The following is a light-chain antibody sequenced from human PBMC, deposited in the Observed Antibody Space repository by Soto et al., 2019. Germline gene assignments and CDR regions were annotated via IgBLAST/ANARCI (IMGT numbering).Light chain of an antibody. J-gene: IGLJ2*01. CDR1: SSNLGAGYD. V-gene: IGLV1-40*01. CDR3: QSYERSLNGYVV. Sequence: QSVLTQPPSVSGAPGQRVTISCTGSSSNLGAGYDVHWYQHLPGAAPKLLIYGNLNRPSGVPDRFSGSKSGTSASLAITGLQAEDEADYYCQSYERSLNGYVVIGGGTQLTVL. CDR2: GNL.